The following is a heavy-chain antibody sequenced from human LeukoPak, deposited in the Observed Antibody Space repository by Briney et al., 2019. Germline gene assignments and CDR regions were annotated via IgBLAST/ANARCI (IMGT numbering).Heavy chain of an antibody. CDR3: AGEEPSNYYGSGSFDL. V-gene: IGHV4-38-2*02. D-gene: IGHD3-10*01. Sequence: SETLSLTCTVSGYSISSGYYWGWIRQPPGKGLEWIGSIYHSGSTYYNPSLKSRVTISVDTSKNQFSLKLSSVTAADTAVYYCAGEEPSNYYGSGSFDLWGRGTLVTVSS. J-gene: IGHJ2*01. CDR2: IYHSGST. CDR1: GYSISSGYY.